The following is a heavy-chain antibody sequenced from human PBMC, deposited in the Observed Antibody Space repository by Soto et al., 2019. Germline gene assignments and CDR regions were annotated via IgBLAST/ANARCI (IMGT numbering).Heavy chain of an antibody. V-gene: IGHV4-30-4*01. J-gene: IGHJ4*02. Sequence: QVQLQESGPGLVKPTQTLSLTCTVSGGSISSGNYYWSWIREPPGKGLERIGYIYYSGSTYYNPSLKSRVTISVDTAKNQFSLKLSSVTAADTAVYYCARTEMATVYLDYWGQGTLVTVSS. D-gene: IGHD4-4*01. CDR2: IYYSGST. CDR3: ARTEMATVYLDY. CDR1: GGSISSGNYY.